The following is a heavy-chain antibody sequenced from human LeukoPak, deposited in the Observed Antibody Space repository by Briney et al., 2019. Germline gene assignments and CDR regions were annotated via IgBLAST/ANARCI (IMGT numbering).Heavy chain of an antibody. CDR1: GYTFTGYY. CDR2: INPNSGGT. CDR3: ARHRLGYGDYYSNFDY. J-gene: IGHJ4*02. Sequence: ASVKVSCKASGYTFTGYYIHWVRQAPGQGLEWMGWINPNSGGTNYAQKLQGRVTMTTDTSTSTAYMELRSLRSDDTAVYYCARHRLGYGDYYSNFDYWGQGTLVTVSS. D-gene: IGHD4-17*01. V-gene: IGHV1-2*02.